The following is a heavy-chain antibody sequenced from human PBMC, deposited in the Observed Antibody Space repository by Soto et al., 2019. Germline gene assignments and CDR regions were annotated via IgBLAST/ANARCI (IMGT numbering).Heavy chain of an antibody. J-gene: IGHJ6*02. D-gene: IGHD2-2*02. Sequence: SETLSLTCSVSGGSIGSQYWTWVRQSPGKGLEWIGYIYYSGSTNYNPSLKSRVTISVDTSKNQFSLKLSSVTAADTAVYYCARVSRDIVVVPAAIEYYYGMDVWGQGTTVTVSS. V-gene: IGHV4-59*11. CDR3: ARVSRDIVVVPAAIEYYYGMDV. CDR2: IYYSGST. CDR1: GGSIGSQY.